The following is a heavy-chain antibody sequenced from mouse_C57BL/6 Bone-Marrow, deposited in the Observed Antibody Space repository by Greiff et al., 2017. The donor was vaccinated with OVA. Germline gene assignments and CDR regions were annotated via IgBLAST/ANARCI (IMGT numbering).Heavy chain of an antibody. J-gene: IGHJ2*01. V-gene: IGHV1-59*01. CDR3: ARSYGNYVDY. CDR1: GYTFTSYW. D-gene: IGHD2-1*01. Sequence: QVQLQQPGAELVRPGTSVKLSCKASGYTFTSYWMHWVKQMPGQGLEWIGVIDPSDSYTNYNQKFKGKATLTVDTSSSTAYMQLSSLTSEDSAVYYCARSYGNYVDYWGQGTTLTVSS. CDR2: IDPSDSYT.